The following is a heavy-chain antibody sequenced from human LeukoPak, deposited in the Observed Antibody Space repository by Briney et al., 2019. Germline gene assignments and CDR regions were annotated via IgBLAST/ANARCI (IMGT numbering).Heavy chain of an antibody. D-gene: IGHD1-26*01. Sequence: ASVKVSCKVSGYTFTDYYMHWVQQAPGKGLEWMGLVDPEGGETIYAEKSQGRVTITADTSTDTAYMELSSLRSEDTAVYYCATVGGSYSDYWGQGTLVTVSS. J-gene: IGHJ4*02. CDR2: VDPEGGET. V-gene: IGHV1-69-2*01. CDR3: ATVGGSYSDY. CDR1: GYTFTDYY.